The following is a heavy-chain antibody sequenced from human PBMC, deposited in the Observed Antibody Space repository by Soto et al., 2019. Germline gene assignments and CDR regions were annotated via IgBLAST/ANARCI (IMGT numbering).Heavy chain of an antibody. J-gene: IGHJ5*02. CDR3: ARISDFWSGYYTGTTPPLDNWFDP. Sequence: SSETLSLTCTVSGGSISSYYWSWIRQPPGKGLEWIGYIYYSGSTNYNPSLKSRVTISVDTSKNQFSLKLSSVTAADTAVYYCARISDFWSGYYTGTTPPLDNWFDPWGQGTLVTVSS. D-gene: IGHD3-3*01. CDR1: GGSISSYY. V-gene: IGHV4-59*01. CDR2: IYYSGST.